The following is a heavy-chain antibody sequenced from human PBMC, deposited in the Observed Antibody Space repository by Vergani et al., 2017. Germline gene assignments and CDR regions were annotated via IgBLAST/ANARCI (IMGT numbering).Heavy chain of an antibody. CDR2: INWGGGST. Sequence: EVQLVESGGVVVQPGGSLRLSCAASGFTFDDYTMHWVRQSPGKGLEWVSLINWGGGSTYYADSVKGRFTISRDNSKTSLYLQMNSLKAEDRATYYCAREERSNTSPFVGDWGQGTLVTV. V-gene: IGHV3-43*01. CDR3: AREERSNTSPFVGD. J-gene: IGHJ4*02. D-gene: IGHD2/OR15-2a*01. CDR1: GFTFDDYT.